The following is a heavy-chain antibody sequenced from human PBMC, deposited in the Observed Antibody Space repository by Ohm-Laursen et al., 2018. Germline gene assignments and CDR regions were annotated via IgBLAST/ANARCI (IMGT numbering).Heavy chain of an antibody. V-gene: IGHV1-58*01. J-gene: IGHJ4*02. Sequence: SVKVSCKASGFTFTSSAVQWVRQARGQRLEWIGWIVVGSGNTNYAQKFQERVTITRDMSTSTAYMELSSLRSEDTAVYYCVADPGYDFWSGYQFDYWGQGTLVTVSS. CDR1: GFTFTSSA. CDR3: VADPGYDFWSGYQFDY. D-gene: IGHD3-3*01. CDR2: IVVGSGNT.